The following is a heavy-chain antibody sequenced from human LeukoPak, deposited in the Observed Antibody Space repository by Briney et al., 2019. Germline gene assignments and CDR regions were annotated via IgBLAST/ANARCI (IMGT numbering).Heavy chain of an antibody. CDR1: GYTFTGYY. CDR3: ARGALGELGKRYAYFDY. CDR2: INPNSGGT. V-gene: IGHV1-2*02. Sequence: ASVKVSCKASGYTFTGYYMHWVRQAPGQGLEWMGWINPNSGGTNYAQKFQGRVTMTRDTSISTAYMELSRLRSDDTAVYYCARGALGELGKRYAYFDYWGQGTLVTVSS. D-gene: IGHD7-27*01. J-gene: IGHJ4*02.